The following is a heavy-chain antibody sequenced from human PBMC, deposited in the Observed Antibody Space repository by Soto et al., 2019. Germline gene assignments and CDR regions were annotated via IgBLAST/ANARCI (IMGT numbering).Heavy chain of an antibody. CDR2: ISGSGGST. CDR1: GFTFSGYA. Sequence: LRLSCAASGFTFSGYAMTWVRQAPGKGLEWVSSISGSGGSTYYADSVKGRFTISRDNSKNTVSLQVNSLGADDTAVYYCAKSPDFYYYGMDVWGQGTTVTVSS. CDR3: AKSPDFYYYGMDV. J-gene: IGHJ6*02. V-gene: IGHV3-23*01.